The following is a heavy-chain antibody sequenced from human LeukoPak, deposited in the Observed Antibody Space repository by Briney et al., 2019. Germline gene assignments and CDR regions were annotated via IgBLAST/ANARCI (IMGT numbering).Heavy chain of an antibody. J-gene: IGHJ3*02. D-gene: IGHD2/OR15-2a*01. Sequence: GASVKVSCKVSGYTLTELSMHWVRPAPGKGLEWMGGFDPEDGETIYAQKFQGRVTMTEDTSTDTAYMELSSLRSEDTALYYCARGDHVRIYTQGHFDIWGQGTMVTVSS. CDR3: ARGDHVRIYTQGHFDI. V-gene: IGHV1-24*01. CDR1: GYTLTELS. CDR2: FDPEDGET.